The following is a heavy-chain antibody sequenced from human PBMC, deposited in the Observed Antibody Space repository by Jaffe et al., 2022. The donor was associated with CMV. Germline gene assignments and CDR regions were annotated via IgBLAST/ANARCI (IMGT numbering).Heavy chain of an antibody. Sequence: QVQLQESGPGLVKPSETLSLTCTVSGGSISSYYWSWIRQPPGKGLEWIGYIYYSGSTNYNPSLKSRVTISVDTSKNQFSLKLSSVTAADTAVYYCARAPSIAVAGSDYWGQGTLVTVSS. D-gene: IGHD6-19*01. CDR1: GGSISSYY. J-gene: IGHJ4*02. CDR3: ARAPSIAVAGSDY. V-gene: IGHV4-59*01. CDR2: IYYSGST.